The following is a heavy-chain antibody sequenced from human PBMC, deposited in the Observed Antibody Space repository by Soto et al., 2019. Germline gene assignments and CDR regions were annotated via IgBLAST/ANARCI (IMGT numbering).Heavy chain of an antibody. Sequence: PGGSLRVSCAASGFTFRDYYMHWIRQPPGKGLEWVAFISRSGNTINYSDAVKGRFTISRDNADNSLFLQMSALRVEDTAVYFCAREISPPRYNVYDHAVDVWGLGTTVTVSP. CDR1: GFTFRDYY. CDR2: ISRSGNTI. J-gene: IGHJ6*01. D-gene: IGHD3-10*01. V-gene: IGHV3-11*01. CDR3: AREISPPRYNVYDHAVDV.